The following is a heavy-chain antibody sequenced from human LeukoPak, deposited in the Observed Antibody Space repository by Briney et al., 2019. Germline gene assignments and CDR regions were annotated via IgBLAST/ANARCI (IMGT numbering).Heavy chain of an antibody. CDR1: DFTFSSYA. V-gene: IGHV3-30*04. Sequence: HPGGSLRLSCAASDFTFSSYAMHWVRQAPGQGLEWVAVTSYDGSDRYYADSVKGRFTISRDNSKNTLFLQMNSLRAEDTAVYYCARSGDYDSYYFDYWGQGTLVTVSS. CDR2: TSYDGSDR. D-gene: IGHD3-9*01. J-gene: IGHJ4*02. CDR3: ARSGDYDSYYFDY.